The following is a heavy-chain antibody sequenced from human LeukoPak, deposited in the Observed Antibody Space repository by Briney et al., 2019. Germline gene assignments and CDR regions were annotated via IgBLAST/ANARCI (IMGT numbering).Heavy chain of an antibody. D-gene: IGHD3-10*01. J-gene: IGHJ4*02. CDR2: IKQDGSEK. CDR3: ARDFRRGQYFDY. Sequence: GGSLRLSCAASGFTFSSYWMSWVRQAPGKGLEWVANIKQDGSEKYYADSVKGRFTISRDNAKNTLYLQMNSLRAEDTAVYYCARDFRRGQYFDYWGQGTLVTVSS. CDR1: GFTFSSYW. V-gene: IGHV3-7*01.